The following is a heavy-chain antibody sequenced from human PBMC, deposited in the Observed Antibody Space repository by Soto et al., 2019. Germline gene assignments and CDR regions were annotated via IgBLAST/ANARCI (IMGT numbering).Heavy chain of an antibody. J-gene: IGHJ4*02. CDR3: ARIGSCYGIDY. V-gene: IGHV5-51*01. D-gene: IGHD2-15*01. Sequence: GESLKISCKGSGYSFTSFWIGWVRQMPGKGLEWMGIIYPGGSDIKYSPSFEGQVTISVDKSISTAYLQWSSLKASDTAMYYCARIGSCYGIDYWGQGTLVTVSS. CDR1: GYSFTSFW. CDR2: IYPGGSDI.